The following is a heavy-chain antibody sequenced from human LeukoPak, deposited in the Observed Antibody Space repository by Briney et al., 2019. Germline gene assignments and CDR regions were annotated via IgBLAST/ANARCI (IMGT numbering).Heavy chain of an antibody. V-gene: IGHV3-33*01. J-gene: IGHJ6*01. CDR1: GFIFSSYG. D-gene: IGHD6-19*01. Sequence: GGSLRLSCAASGFIFSSYGMHWVRQAPGKGLEWVAVISYDGSNKYYADSVKGRFTISRDNSKNTLYLQMTSLRADDTAVYHCARDGKWLVEGYYYYGMDVWGEGATVTVSS. CDR2: ISYDGSNK. CDR3: ARDGKWLVEGYYYYGMDV.